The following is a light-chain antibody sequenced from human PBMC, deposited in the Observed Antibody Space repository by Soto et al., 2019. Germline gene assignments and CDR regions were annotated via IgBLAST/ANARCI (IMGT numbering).Light chain of an antibody. CDR3: HRYMSTLT. Sequence: EIVLTQSPGSLSLSPGERATLSCRASQSVDNTFFAWYQQKPGQAPRLLMYGVSKRATGIPDRFSGSGSGTNITLTIIRLEPYEVAVYYWHRYMSTLTFGHGTRVEIK. CDR2: GVS. CDR1: QSVDNTF. J-gene: IGKJ1*01. V-gene: IGKV3-20*01.